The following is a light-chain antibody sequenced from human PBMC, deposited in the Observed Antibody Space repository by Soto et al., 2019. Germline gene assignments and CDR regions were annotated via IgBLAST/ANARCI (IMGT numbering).Light chain of an antibody. CDR1: NSFIGSNY. CDR3: AAWDDSLNGPV. Sequence: QSVLTQPPSASVTPGQRVTISCSGSNSFIGSNYFYWYQQVPGMAPKLLIYSNNQRPSGVPDRFSGSKSGTSASLAISGLQSEDEADYYCAAWDDSLNGPVFGGGTKVTVL. V-gene: IGLV1-44*01. CDR2: SNN. J-gene: IGLJ3*02.